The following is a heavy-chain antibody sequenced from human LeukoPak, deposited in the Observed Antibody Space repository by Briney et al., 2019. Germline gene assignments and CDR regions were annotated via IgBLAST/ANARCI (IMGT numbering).Heavy chain of an antibody. CDR2: ISGDGGST. V-gene: IGHV3-43*02. Sequence: GGSLRLSCAASEFTFDDYAMHWVRRAPGKGLEWVSLISGDGGSTYYADSVKGRFTISRDNSKNSLYLQMNSLRTEDTALYYCAKGYYYGSGSYYNGPYYFDYWGQGTLVTVSS. CDR3: AKGYYYGSGSYYNGPYYFDY. CDR1: EFTFDDYA. J-gene: IGHJ4*02. D-gene: IGHD3-10*01.